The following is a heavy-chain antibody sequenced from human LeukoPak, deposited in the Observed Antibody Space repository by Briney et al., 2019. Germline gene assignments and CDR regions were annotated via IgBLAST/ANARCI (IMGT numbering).Heavy chain of an antibody. J-gene: IGHJ4*02. V-gene: IGHV3-23*01. CDR1: GFTFSIYA. Sequence: PGGSLRLSCAASGFTFSIYAMSWVRQAPGRGLECVSGISGSSSHTLDADSVRGRFIISRDNTRNTLYLHMNSLRAEDTALYYCAKEGDYSNAAPEWGFDSWGQGTLVTVSS. CDR2: ISGSSSHT. CDR3: AKEGDYSNAAPEWGFDS. D-gene: IGHD4-17*01.